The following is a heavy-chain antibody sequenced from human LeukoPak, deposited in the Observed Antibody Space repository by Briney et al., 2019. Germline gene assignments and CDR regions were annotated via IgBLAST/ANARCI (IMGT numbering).Heavy chain of an antibody. CDR1: GGSFSGYY. Sequence: PSETLSLTCAVYGGSFSGYYWSWIRQPPGKGLEWIGEIDHSGSTNYNPSLKSRVTISVDTSKNQFSLKLSSVTAADTAVYYCARTNPSFDYWGQGTLVTVSS. V-gene: IGHV4-34*01. CDR3: ARTNPSFDY. J-gene: IGHJ4*02. CDR2: IDHSGST.